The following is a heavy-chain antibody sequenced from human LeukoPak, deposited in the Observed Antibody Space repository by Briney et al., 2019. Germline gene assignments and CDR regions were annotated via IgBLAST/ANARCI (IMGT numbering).Heavy chain of an antibody. V-gene: IGHV3-30*02. J-gene: IGHJ4*02. CDR3: AKDHATYDFLTGYPAY. D-gene: IGHD3-9*01. CDR1: GLTFSSSG. Sequence: GESLRLSCAASGLTFSSSGMHWVRQAPGKGLEWVAFIRFDGSDIYYGDSVKGRFTISRDNSKNTLYLHLNSLRGEDTAVYYCAKDHATYDFLTGYPAYWGQGIPVIASS. CDR2: IRFDGSDI.